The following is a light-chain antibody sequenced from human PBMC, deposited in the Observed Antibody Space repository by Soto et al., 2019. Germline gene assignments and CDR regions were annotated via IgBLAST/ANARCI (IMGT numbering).Light chain of an antibody. CDR1: QSLLHSSGNNC. CDR2: LGS. Sequence: DIVMTQSPLSLPVTPGEPASISCRSSQSLLHSSGNNCLDWYLQKPGQSPQLLIYLGSNRASGVPDRFSGSGSGTDFTLKISRVEAEDVGFYYCMQGLQTPLTFCGGTKVEIK. V-gene: IGKV2-28*01. J-gene: IGKJ4*01. CDR3: MQGLQTPLT.